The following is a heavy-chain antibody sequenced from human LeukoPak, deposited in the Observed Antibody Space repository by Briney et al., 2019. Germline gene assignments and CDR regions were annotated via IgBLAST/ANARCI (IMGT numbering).Heavy chain of an antibody. CDR2: IYYSGGA. V-gene: IGHV4-39*07. CDR1: GDSLRKSTFY. CDR3: ARSFNWNDEYFDY. D-gene: IGHD1-20*01. Sequence: SETLSLTCTVSGDSLRKSTFYWVWIRQPPGKGLEWIGSIYYSGGADYNPSLKSRVTISVDTSKNQFSLKLSSVTAADTAVYYCARSFNWNDEYFDYWGQGTLVTVSS. J-gene: IGHJ4*02.